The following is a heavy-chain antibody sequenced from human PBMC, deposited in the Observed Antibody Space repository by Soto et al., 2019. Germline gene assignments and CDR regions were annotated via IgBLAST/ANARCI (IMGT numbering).Heavy chain of an antibody. CDR3: ARDSPRLRSNRRGYYYYGMDV. Sequence: HPGGSLRLSCAASGFTFSSYWMSWVRQAPGQGLEWVANIKQDGSEKYYVDSVKGRFTISRDNAKNSLYLQMNSLRAEDTAVYYCARDSPRLRSNRRGYYYYGMDVWGQGTTVTVSS. CDR1: GFTFSSYW. D-gene: IGHD4-17*01. CDR2: IKQDGSEK. J-gene: IGHJ6*02. V-gene: IGHV3-7*03.